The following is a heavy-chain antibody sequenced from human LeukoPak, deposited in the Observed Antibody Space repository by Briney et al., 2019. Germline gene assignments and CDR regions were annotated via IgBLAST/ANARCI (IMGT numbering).Heavy chain of an antibody. CDR2: IKQDGSEK. CDR3: ARVGLWQQLASYYFDY. Sequence: GGSLRLSCAASGFTFSNYWLSWVRQVPGKGLEWVANIKQDGSEKYYVDSVKGRFTISRDNARNSLYLQMNSLRAEDTAVCYCARVGLWQQLASYYFDYWGQGTLVTVSS. D-gene: IGHD6-13*01. CDR1: GFTFSNYW. J-gene: IGHJ4*02. V-gene: IGHV3-7*01.